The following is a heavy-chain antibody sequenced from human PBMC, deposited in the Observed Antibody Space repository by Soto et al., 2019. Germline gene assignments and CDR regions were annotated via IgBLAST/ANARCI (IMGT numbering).Heavy chain of an antibody. J-gene: IGHJ4*02. Sequence: QVQLVQSGAEVKKPGASVKVSCKASGYTFTSYYMHWVRQAPGQGLEWMGIINPSGGSTSYAQKFQGRVTRTRDTSTSTVYMELSSLRSEDTAVYYCARVYSNYDFDYWGQGTLVTVSS. V-gene: IGHV1-46*01. CDR1: GYTFTSYY. CDR2: INPSGGST. D-gene: IGHD4-4*01. CDR3: ARVYSNYDFDY.